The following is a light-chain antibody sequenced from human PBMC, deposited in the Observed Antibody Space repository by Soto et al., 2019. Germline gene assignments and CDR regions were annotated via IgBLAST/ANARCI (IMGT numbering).Light chain of an antibody. CDR1: QSVSSN. CDR3: LQYHNLWA. V-gene: IGKV3-15*01. CDR2: GAS. Sequence: EIVMTQSPATLSVSPGERATLSCRASQSVSSNLAWYQQKPGQAPRLLIYGASTRATAIPARFSGSGSGTEFTLTISSLQSEDFAVYSCLQYHNLWAFGQGTKVDI. J-gene: IGKJ1*01.